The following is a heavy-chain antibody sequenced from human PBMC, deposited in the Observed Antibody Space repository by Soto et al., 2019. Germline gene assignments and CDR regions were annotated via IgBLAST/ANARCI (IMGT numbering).Heavy chain of an antibody. CDR1: GGSISSSSYY. CDR3: ARLRYSSGWEDYYYYGMDV. V-gene: IGHV4-39*01. Sequence: SETLSLTCTVSGGSISSSSYYWGWIRQPPGKGLEWIGSIYYSGSTYYNPSLKSRVTISVDTSKNQFSLKLSSVTAADTAVYYCARLRYSSGWEDYYYYGMDVWGQGTTVTVSS. D-gene: IGHD6-19*01. CDR2: IYYSGST. J-gene: IGHJ6*02.